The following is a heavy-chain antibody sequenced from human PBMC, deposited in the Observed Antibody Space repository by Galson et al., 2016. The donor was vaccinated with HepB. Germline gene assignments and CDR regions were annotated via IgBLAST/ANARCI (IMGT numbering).Heavy chain of an antibody. CDR1: GGSVSRGSYY. D-gene: IGHD5-18*01. CDR3: AREAAMALDY. Sequence: ETLSLTCTVSGGSVSRGSYYWTWLRQPPGKGLEWIGYMYYSGNTNYSPSLKSRVTISADTSKNQFSLKLSSVTAADTAVYYCAREAAMALDYWGQGILVTVSS. V-gene: IGHV4-61*01. J-gene: IGHJ4*02. CDR2: MYYSGNT.